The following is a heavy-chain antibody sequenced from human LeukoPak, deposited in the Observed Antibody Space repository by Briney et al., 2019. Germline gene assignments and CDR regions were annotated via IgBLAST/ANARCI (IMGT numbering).Heavy chain of an antibody. CDR2: IYYSGST. J-gene: IGHJ5*02. CDR1: GGSISSSSYY. Sequence: PSETLSLTCTVSGGSISSSSYYWGWIRPPPGKGLEWIGSIYYSGSTYYNPPLKSRVTISVDTYKNKFSLKLSSVTAADTAVYYCARPRNYDILTGYYDNWFDPWGKGTLVTVSS. V-gene: IGHV4-39*01. CDR3: ARPRNYDILTGYYDNWFDP. D-gene: IGHD3-9*01.